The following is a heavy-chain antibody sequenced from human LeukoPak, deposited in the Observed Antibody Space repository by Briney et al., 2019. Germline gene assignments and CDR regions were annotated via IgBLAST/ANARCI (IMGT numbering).Heavy chain of an antibody. J-gene: IGHJ4*02. Sequence: SVKVSCKASGGTFSSYAISWVRQTPGQGLEWMGRIIAIFGTANYAQKFQGRVTITTDESTSTAYMELSSLRSEDTSVDYCTRSEDSRSQQYDYWGQGTLVTVSS. CDR3: TRSEDSRSQQYDY. D-gene: IGHD6-6*01. V-gene: IGHV1-69*05. CDR1: GGTFSSYA. CDR2: IIAIFGTA.